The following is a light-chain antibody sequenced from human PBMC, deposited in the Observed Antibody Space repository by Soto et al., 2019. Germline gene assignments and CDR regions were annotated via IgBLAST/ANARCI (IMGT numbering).Light chain of an antibody. J-gene: IGKJ4*01. V-gene: IGKV1-33*01. CDR3: QQYDSLPT. Sequence: DIQMTQSPSSLSASVGDRVTITCQASQDISNYLNWYQQKPGKAPKLLIYDASNLETGVPSRFSGSGSGTDFTFTISSLQPEDIATYYCQQYDSLPTFGGGTKVELK. CDR2: DAS. CDR1: QDISNY.